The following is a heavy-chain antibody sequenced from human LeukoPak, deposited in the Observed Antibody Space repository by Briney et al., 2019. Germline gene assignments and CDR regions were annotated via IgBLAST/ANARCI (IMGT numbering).Heavy chain of an antibody. CDR2: IWYDGSNK. Sequence: PGGSLRLSCAPSGFTFSSYGMHWVRQAPGKGLEWVAVIWYDGSNKYYADSVKGRFTISRDNSKNTLYLQMNSLRAEDTAVYYCAKDRRTAMAPTRANNWFDPWGQGTLVTVSS. J-gene: IGHJ5*02. V-gene: IGHV3-33*06. CDR1: GFTFSSYG. D-gene: IGHD5-18*01. CDR3: AKDRRTAMAPTRANNWFDP.